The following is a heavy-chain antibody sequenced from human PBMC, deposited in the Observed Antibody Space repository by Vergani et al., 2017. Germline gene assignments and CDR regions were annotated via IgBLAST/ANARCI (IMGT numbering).Heavy chain of an antibody. CDR1: GLNFNDAW. J-gene: IGHJ4*02. V-gene: IGHV3-30*02. CDR2: IRYDGSNK. Sequence: VQLVESGGGLLKPGDHVRLSCAVSGLNFNDAWMTWVRQAPGKGLEWVAFIRYDGSNKYYADSVKGRFTISRDNSKNTLYLQMNSLRAEDTAVYYCAKESEQWLVGGYFDYWGQGTLVTVSS. CDR3: AKESEQWLVGGYFDY. D-gene: IGHD6-19*01.